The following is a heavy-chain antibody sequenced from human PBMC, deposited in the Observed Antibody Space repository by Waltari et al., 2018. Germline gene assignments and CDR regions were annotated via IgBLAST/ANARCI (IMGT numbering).Heavy chain of an antibody. CDR3: ARSPDLEQLVLFDY. CDR2: IYYSGST. J-gene: IGHJ4*02. Sequence: QVQLQESGPGLVKPSETLSLTCTVSGGSISSHYWSWIRQPPGKGLEWIGYIYYSGSTNYNPSLTSRVTISVDPSKNQFSLKLSSVTAADTAVYYCARSPDLEQLVLFDYWGQGTLVTVSS. D-gene: IGHD6-13*01. CDR1: GGSISSHY. V-gene: IGHV4-59*11.